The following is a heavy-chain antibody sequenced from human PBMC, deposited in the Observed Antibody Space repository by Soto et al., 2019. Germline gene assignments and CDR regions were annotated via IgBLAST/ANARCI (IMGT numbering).Heavy chain of an antibody. CDR3: AKAGTGTPFELWNYYYYYGMDV. CDR2: ISGSGGST. CDR1: GFTFSSYA. Sequence: PGGSLRLSCAASGFTFSSYAMSWVRQAPGKGLEWVSAISGSGGSTYYADSVKGRFTISRDNSKNTLYLQMNSLRAEDTAVYYCAKAGTGTPFELWNYYYYYGMDVWGQGTTVTVSS. J-gene: IGHJ6*02. V-gene: IGHV3-23*01. D-gene: IGHD1-1*01.